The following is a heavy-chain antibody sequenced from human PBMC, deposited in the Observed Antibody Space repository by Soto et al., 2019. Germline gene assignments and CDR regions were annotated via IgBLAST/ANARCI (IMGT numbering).Heavy chain of an antibody. J-gene: IGHJ6*02. Sequence: QVQLVQSGAEVKKPGASVKVSFKASGYTFASYDINWVRQATGQGLEWMGWVNPNSGNTGYAQRFQGRVTMTRNTSISTTYREISSLRSEDTAVYYCARVRVTAAEYFYYYGMDVWGQGTTVTVSS. V-gene: IGHV1-8*01. CDR1: GYTFASYD. D-gene: IGHD4-4*01. CDR3: ARVRVTAAEYFYYYGMDV. CDR2: VNPNSGNT.